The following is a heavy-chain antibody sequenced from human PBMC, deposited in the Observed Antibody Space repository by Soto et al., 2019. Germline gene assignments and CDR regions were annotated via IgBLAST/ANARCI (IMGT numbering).Heavy chain of an antibody. Sequence: KPSETLSLTCTVSGGSVSSGSYYWSWIRQPPGKGLEWIGYIYYSGSTNYNPSLKSRVTISVDTSKNQFSLKLSSVTAADTAVYYCARAVYSSGWSRVGPLWFDPWGQGTLVTVSS. CDR1: GGSVSSGSYY. CDR3: ARAVYSSGWSRVGPLWFDP. D-gene: IGHD6-19*01. V-gene: IGHV4-61*01. CDR2: IYYSGST. J-gene: IGHJ5*02.